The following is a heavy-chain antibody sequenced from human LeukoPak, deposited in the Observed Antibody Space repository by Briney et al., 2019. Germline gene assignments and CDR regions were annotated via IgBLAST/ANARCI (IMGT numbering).Heavy chain of an antibody. D-gene: IGHD4/OR15-4a*01. CDR1: GFAFSSYG. Sequence: GGSLRLSCAASGFAFSSYGMHWVRQAPGKGLEWVSYISSSGSTIYYADSVKGRFTNSRDNAKNSLYLQMNSLRAEDTAVYYCAGNDYHNWFDPWGQGTLVTVSS. CDR2: ISSSGSTI. J-gene: IGHJ5*02. V-gene: IGHV3-48*04. CDR3: AGNDYHNWFDP.